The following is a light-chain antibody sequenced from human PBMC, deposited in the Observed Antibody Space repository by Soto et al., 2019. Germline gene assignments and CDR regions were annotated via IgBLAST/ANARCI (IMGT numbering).Light chain of an antibody. CDR1: QTISNF. V-gene: IGKV1-39*01. CDR2: TAS. Sequence: DIHMTQSPSALSASVGDRATITCRASQTISNFLNWYQQTSGNAPKLLNSTASTLQSGVPSRFSGSGSGTEFTLTINSLQPEDFATYYCQQSYSTSITFGQGTRLEIK. CDR3: QQSYSTSIT. J-gene: IGKJ5*01.